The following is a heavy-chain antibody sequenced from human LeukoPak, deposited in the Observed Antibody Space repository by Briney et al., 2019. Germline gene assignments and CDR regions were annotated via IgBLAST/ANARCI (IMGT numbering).Heavy chain of an antibody. CDR3: ARGIADPYSFDS. Sequence: PSETLSLTCAVYGGSFSGYYWSWIRQPPGKQLEWIGEINHSGSTNYNPSLKSRVTISLDTSKNQFSLNPSSVTAADTAVYYCARGIADPYSFDSWGQGTLVTVSS. V-gene: IGHV4-34*01. D-gene: IGHD6-13*01. CDR1: GGSFSGYY. J-gene: IGHJ4*02. CDR2: INHSGST.